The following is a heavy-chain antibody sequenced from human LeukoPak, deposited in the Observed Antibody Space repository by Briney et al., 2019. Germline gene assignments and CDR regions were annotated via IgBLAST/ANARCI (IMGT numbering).Heavy chain of an antibody. CDR1: GFTFSSYG. Sequence: GGSLRLSCAASGFTFSSYGMHWVRQAPGKGLEWVAVIWYDGSNKYYADSVKGRFTISRDNSKNTLYLQMNSLRAEDTAVYYCARAVLWFEYYGMDVWGKGTTVTVSS. V-gene: IGHV3-33*01. CDR2: IWYDGSNK. CDR3: ARAVLWFEYYGMDV. J-gene: IGHJ6*04. D-gene: IGHD3-10*01.